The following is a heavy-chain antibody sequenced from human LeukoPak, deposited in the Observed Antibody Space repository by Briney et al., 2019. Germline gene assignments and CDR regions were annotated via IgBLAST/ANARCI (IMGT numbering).Heavy chain of an antibody. CDR2: IHTRST. CDR1: GGSISSYY. V-gene: IGHV4-4*07. J-gene: IGHJ4*02. Sequence: SETLSLTCTVSGGSISSYYWSWIRQPAGKGLEWIGRIHTRSTNYNPSLKSRVTMSVDTSKNQFSLRLSSVTAADTAVYYCARDRSSGWYVVDYWGQGILVTVSS. D-gene: IGHD6-19*01. CDR3: ARDRSSGWYVVDY.